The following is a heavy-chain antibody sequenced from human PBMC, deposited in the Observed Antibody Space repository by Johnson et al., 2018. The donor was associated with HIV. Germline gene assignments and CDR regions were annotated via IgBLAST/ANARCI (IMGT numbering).Heavy chain of an antibody. CDR3: PVDTEAFDI. D-gene: IGHD1-14*01. J-gene: IGHJ3*02. CDR1: GFTFSSYG. V-gene: IGHV3-30*03. Sequence: HVQLVESGGGVVQPGRSLRLSCAASGFTFSSYGMHWVRQAPGKGLEWVAVISYDGSNKYYADSVKGRFTISRDNSKNTLYLQMNSLRAEETAVYYCPVDTEAFDIWGQGTMVTVSS. CDR2: ISYDGSNK.